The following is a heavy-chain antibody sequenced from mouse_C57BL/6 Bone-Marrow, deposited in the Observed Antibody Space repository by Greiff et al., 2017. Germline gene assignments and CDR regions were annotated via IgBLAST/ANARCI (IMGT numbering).Heavy chain of an antibody. CDR1: GYTFTSYW. CDR3: ARRVSIYDGYYGGYFDV. J-gene: IGHJ1*03. D-gene: IGHD2-3*01. Sequence: QVQLQQPGAELVKPGASVKMSCKASGYTFTSYWITWVKQRPGQGLEWIGDIYPGSGSTNYNEKFKSKATLTVDTSSSTAYMQLSSLTSADSAVYYCARRVSIYDGYYGGYFDVWGTGTTVTGSS. CDR2: IYPGSGST. V-gene: IGHV1-55*01.